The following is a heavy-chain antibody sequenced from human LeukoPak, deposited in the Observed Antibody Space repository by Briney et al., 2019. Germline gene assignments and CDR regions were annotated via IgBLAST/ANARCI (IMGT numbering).Heavy chain of an antibody. CDR1: GGCISSYY. V-gene: IGHV4-59*01. J-gene: IGHJ4*02. CDR3: ASRKLGNDY. D-gene: IGHD7-27*01. Sequence: SETLSLTCTVSGGCISSYYWSWIRQSPGKGLEWIGYIYHTGSTSYSPSLKSRVTISADTSQNQFSLKLSSVTAADTAVYYCASRKLGNDYWGQGTLVTVSS. CDR2: IYHTGST.